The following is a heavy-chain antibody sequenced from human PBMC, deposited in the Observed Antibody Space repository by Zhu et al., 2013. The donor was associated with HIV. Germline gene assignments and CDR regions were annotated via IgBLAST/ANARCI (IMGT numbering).Heavy chain of an antibody. CDR3: ARDQGDYYGSGSYYTGAFDI. Sequence: EVQLVESGGGLVKPGGSLRLSCAASGFTFSSYSMNWVRQAPGKGLEWVSSISSSSSYIYYADSVKGRFTISRDNAKNSLYLQMNSLRAEDTAVYYCARDQGDYYGSGSYYTGAFDIWGQGTMVTVSS. CDR1: GFTFSSYS. V-gene: IGHV3-21*01. D-gene: IGHD3-10*01. CDR2: ISSSSSYI. J-gene: IGHJ3*02.